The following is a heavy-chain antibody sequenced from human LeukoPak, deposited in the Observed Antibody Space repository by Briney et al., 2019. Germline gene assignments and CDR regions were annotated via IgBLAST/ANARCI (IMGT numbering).Heavy chain of an antibody. J-gene: IGHJ5*02. Sequence: SETLSLTCTVSGGSISSSSYYRGWIRQPPGKGLEWIGSIYYSGSTYYNPSLKSRVTISVDTSKNQFSLKLSSVTAADTAVYYCARRVVPAASEIDPWGQGTLVTVSS. CDR2: IYYSGST. CDR1: GGSISSSSYY. V-gene: IGHV4-39*01. CDR3: ARRVVPAASEIDP. D-gene: IGHD2-2*01.